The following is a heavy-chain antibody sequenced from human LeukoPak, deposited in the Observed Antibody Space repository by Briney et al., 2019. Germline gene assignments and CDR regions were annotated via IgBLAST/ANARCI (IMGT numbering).Heavy chain of an antibody. Sequence: GASVKVSCKVSGDSLSDMSVHWLRQAPGRGLEWMGSFDSEDGEPVYAQKFQGRLTMTEDTSTDTAYMDLSSLTFEDTAVYYCASGNEVTLEGFALWGQGTMVSVSA. CDR3: ASGNEVTLEGFAL. CDR2: FDSEDGEP. D-gene: IGHD2-8*01. CDR1: GDSLSDMS. V-gene: IGHV1-24*01. J-gene: IGHJ3*01.